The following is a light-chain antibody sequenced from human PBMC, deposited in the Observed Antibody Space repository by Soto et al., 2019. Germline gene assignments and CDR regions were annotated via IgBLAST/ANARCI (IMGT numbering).Light chain of an antibody. CDR1: QRGFSNSKNRNH. J-gene: IGKJ4*01. Sequence: DVVITQATDSLAVSLGERATIHCKSNQRGFSNSKNRNHLSWYQQKPGQPPKLLIYWATTRESGVPDRFSGSGSGTDFTLTVSGLQAEDVAIYYCHQYFRSPLTFGGGTNV. CDR3: HQYFRSPLT. V-gene: IGKV4-1*01. CDR2: WAT.